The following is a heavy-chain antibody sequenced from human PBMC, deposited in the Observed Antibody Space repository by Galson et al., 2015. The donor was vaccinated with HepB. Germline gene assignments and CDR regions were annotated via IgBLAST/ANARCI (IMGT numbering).Heavy chain of an antibody. D-gene: IGHD3-22*01. CDR2: ISYDGSNK. V-gene: IGHV3-30*04. J-gene: IGHJ4*02. CDR1: GFTFSSYA. CDR3: ARGCLPLRSPVPDSSGYLGHYCDY. Sequence: SLRLSCAASGFTFSSYAMHWVRQAPGKGLEWVAIISYDGSNKYYADSVKGRFTISRDNSKNTLYLQMNSLRAEDTAVYYCARGCLPLRSPVPDSSGYLGHYCDYWGQGTLVSVSS.